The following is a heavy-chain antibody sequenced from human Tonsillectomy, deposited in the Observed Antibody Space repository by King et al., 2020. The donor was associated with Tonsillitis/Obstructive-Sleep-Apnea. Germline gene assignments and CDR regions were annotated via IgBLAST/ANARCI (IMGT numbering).Heavy chain of an antibody. CDR1: GGSISSSNW. V-gene: IGHV4-4*02. D-gene: IGHD2-2*01. CDR3: ARVLRVVVPAAISYYYYYMDV. CDR2: IYHSGST. J-gene: IGHJ6*03. Sequence: QMQLQESGPGLVKPSGTLSLTCAVSGGSISSSNWWSWVRQPPGKGLEWIGEIYHSGSTNYNPSLKSRVTISVDKSKNQFSLKLSPVTAADTAVYYCARVLRVVVPAAISYYYYYMDVWGKGTTVTVSS.